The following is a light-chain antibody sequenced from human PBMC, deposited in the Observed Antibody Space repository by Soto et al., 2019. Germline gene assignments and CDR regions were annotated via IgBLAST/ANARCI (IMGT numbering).Light chain of an antibody. CDR1: QSISSY. Sequence: TQRPSVLTARAGESLTRTERASQSISSYLNWYQQQPGKVPKLLIYAASTLQSGVPSRFCCGRAGTAYNLTISSLQPGEVAPHYYEKPWAAPGTFGGGTKVDIK. CDR3: EKPWAAPGT. J-gene: IGKJ4*02. CDR2: AAS. V-gene: IGKV1-27*01.